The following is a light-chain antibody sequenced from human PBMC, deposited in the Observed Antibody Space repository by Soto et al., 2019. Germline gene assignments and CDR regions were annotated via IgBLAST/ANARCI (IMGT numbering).Light chain of an antibody. CDR1: SSNIGSNT. J-gene: IGLJ2*01. V-gene: IGLV1-44*01. Sequence: QSVLTQPSSASGTPGQRVTISCSEGSSNIGSNTAHWYQQFPGTAPKLLIYNNNERPSGVPDRFSGSKSGTSASLAISGLQSEDEAMYYCAAWDDSLSGPVFGEGTKLTVL. CDR3: AAWDDSLSGPV. CDR2: NNN.